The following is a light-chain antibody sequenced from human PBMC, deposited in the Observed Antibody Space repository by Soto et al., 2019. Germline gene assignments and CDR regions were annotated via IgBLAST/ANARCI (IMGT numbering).Light chain of an antibody. J-gene: IGLJ3*02. CDR2: GVS. CDR3: SSYSSSSIRV. Sequence: QSALTQPASVSGSPGQSITISCTGTSSDVGGYNYVSWYQQHPGKVPKLMIYGVSNRPSGVSNRFSGSKSGNTASLTISGLQAEDVADYYCSSYSSSSIRVFGGGTNLTVL. V-gene: IGLV2-14*01. CDR1: SSDVGGYNY.